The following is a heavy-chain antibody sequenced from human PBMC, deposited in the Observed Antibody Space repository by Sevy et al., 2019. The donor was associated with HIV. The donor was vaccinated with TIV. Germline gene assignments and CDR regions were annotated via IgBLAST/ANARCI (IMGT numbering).Heavy chain of an antibody. J-gene: IGHJ6*02. Sequence: ASVKVSCKASGYTFTGYYMHWVRQAPGQGLEWMGRINPNSGGTNYAQKFQGRVTMTRDTSISTAYMELSRLRSDDTAGYYCARSQERGYYYYYYGMDVWGQGTTVTVSS. CDR1: GYTFTGYY. CDR3: ARSQERGYYYYYYGMDV. V-gene: IGHV1-2*06. D-gene: IGHD5-12*01. CDR2: INPNSGGT.